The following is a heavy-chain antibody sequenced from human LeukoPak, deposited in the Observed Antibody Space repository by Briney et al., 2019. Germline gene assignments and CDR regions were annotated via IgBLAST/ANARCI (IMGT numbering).Heavy chain of an antibody. CDR1: GFDVNKDY. CDR2: IYSGSTT. Sequence: PGGSLRLSCAASGFDVNKDYLSWVRQAPGKGLEWVSIIYSGSTTYYIDSVKGRFTISRDNSKNMLYLQMNSLRADDTAVYYCAKDSSSSTLGQGTLVTVSS. V-gene: IGHV3-53*01. J-gene: IGHJ5*02. D-gene: IGHD6-13*01. CDR3: AKDSSSST.